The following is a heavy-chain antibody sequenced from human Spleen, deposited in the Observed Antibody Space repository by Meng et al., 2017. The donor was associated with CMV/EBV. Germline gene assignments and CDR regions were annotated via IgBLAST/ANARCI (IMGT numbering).Heavy chain of an antibody. V-gene: IGHV1-46*01. Sequence: ASVKVSCKASGYTFTSYYMHWVRQAPGQGLEWMGIINPSGGSTSYAQKFQGRVTMTRDTSTSTVYMELSSLRSEDTAVYYCARVRYCSSTSCYSAGGYYYYGMDVWGQGTTVTVSS. CDR2: INPSGGST. J-gene: IGHJ6*02. D-gene: IGHD2-2*02. CDR1: GYTFTSYY. CDR3: ARVRYCSSTSCYSAGGYYYYGMDV.